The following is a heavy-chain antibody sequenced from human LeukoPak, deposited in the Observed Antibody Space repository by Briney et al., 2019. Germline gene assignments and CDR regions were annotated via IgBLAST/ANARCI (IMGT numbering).Heavy chain of an antibody. CDR1: GYTFTSYG. CDR2: ISAYNGNT. J-gene: IGHJ4*02. CDR3: AREGSYYVWGSYAYAPDY. D-gene: IGHD3-16*01. V-gene: IGHV1-18*01. Sequence: VSVKVSCKASGYTFTSYGISWVRQAPGQGLEWMGWISAYNGNTNYAQKLQGRVTMTTDTSTSTAYMELRSLRSDDTAVYYCAREGSYYVWGSYAYAPDYWGQGTLVTVSS.